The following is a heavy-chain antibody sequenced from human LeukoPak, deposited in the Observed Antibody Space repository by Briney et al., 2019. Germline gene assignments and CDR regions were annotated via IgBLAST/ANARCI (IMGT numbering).Heavy chain of an antibody. Sequence: ASVKVSCKASGYTFTSYGISWVRQAPGQGLEWMGWISAYNGNTNYAQKLQGRVTMTTDTSTSTAYTELRSLRSDDTAVYYRARHSGSYHLAWFDPWGQGTLVTVSS. D-gene: IGHD1-26*01. CDR1: GYTFTSYG. CDR2: ISAYNGNT. J-gene: IGHJ5*02. V-gene: IGHV1-18*01. CDR3: ARHSGSYHLAWFDP.